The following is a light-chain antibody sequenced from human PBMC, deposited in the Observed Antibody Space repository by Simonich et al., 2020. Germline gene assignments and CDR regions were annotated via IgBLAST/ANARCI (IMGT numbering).Light chain of an antibody. Sequence: DIQMSQSPSSLSASVGDRVTDTCRASQSISSYLNWYQQKPGKAPKLLIYAASSLQSGVPSRFSGSGSWTDFTLTISSLQAEDVAVYYCQQYYSTPPTFGQGTKLEIK. J-gene: IGKJ2*01. CDR2: AAS. V-gene: IGKV1-39*01. CDR3: QQYYSTPPT. CDR1: QSISSY.